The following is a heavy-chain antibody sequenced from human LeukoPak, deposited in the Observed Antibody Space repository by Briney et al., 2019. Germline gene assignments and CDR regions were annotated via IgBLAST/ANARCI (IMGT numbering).Heavy chain of an antibody. J-gene: IGHJ4*02. CDR1: GFTFSSYA. CDR3: ARGGTTGMTVRFVNY. D-gene: IGHD1-1*01. CDR2: ISYDGSNK. V-gene: IGHV3-30-3*01. Sequence: GRSLRLSCAASGFTFSSYAMHWVRQAPGKGLEWVAVISYDGSNKYYADSVKGRFTISRDNAKNSLYLQMNSLRAEDTAVYYCARGGTTGMTVRFVNYWGQGTLVTVSS.